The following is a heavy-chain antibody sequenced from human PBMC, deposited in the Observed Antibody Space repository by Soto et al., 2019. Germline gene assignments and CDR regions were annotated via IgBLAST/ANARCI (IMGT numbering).Heavy chain of an antibody. V-gene: IGHV3-33*01. Sequence: HVQLVESGGGVVQPGRSLRLSCVASGFTFRTYGMHWVRQAPGKGLEWVANIWFDGNKKFYADSVKGRFNISRDNSNNTVFLEMNYLRPEDTAMYYCARDRKWELNVDYWGQGTQVNVSS. J-gene: IGHJ4*02. D-gene: IGHD1-26*01. CDR1: GFTFRTYG. CDR2: IWFDGNKK. CDR3: ARDRKWELNVDY.